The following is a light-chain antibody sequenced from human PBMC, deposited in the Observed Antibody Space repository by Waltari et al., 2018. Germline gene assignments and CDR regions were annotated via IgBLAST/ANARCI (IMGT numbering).Light chain of an antibody. V-gene: IGKV3D-15*01. CDR1: QSVSSN. J-gene: IGKJ3*01. CDR2: GAS. CDR3: QQYNNWPPLFT. Sequence: EIVMTQSPATLSVSPGDRATLSCRASQSVSSNLARYQQKPGQAPRLLIYGASTRATGIPARFSGTGSGTEFTLTISSLLSEDFAVYYCQQYNNWPPLFTFGPGTKV.